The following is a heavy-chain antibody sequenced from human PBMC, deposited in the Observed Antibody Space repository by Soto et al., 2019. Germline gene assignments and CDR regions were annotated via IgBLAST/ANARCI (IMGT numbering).Heavy chain of an antibody. J-gene: IGHJ4*02. D-gene: IGHD1-26*01. CDR3: AREDGIVGATSAFDY. V-gene: IGHV3-21*01. CDR1: GFTFSTYN. CDR2: IKGRGNYI. Sequence: EVLLVESGGGLVKPGGSLRLSCAASGFTFSTYNMNWVRQAPGKGLEWVSSIKGRGNYIYYTDAVKGRFTISRDNAKTSLYLQMNSLRAEDTAVYYCAREDGIVGATSAFDYWGQGTLVTVSS.